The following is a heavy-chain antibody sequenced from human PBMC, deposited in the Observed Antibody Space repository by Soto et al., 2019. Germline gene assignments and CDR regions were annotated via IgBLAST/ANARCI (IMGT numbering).Heavy chain of an antibody. CDR3: ARDLRLGY. D-gene: IGHD3-16*01. Sequence: SETLFLTCTVSGGSISSYYWSWIRQPPGKGLEWIGYIYYSGSTNYNPSLKSRVTISVDTSKNQFSLKLSSVTAADTAVYYCARDLRLGYWGQGTLVTVSS. CDR1: GGSISSYY. CDR2: IYYSGST. V-gene: IGHV4-59*01. J-gene: IGHJ4*02.